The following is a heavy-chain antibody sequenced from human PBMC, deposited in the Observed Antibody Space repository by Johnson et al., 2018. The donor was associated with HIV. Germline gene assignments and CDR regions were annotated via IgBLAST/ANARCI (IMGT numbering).Heavy chain of an antibody. CDR3: AKDLPPNSSWYGAPDAFDI. V-gene: IGHV3-11*04. CDR2: ISTSGSTK. D-gene: IGHD6-13*01. Sequence: QVQLVESGGGLVQPGGSLRLSCEASGFRFSDHYMSWIRQAPGKGLEWISYISTSGSTKYYADSVKGRFTISRDNAKNSLYLQMNRLRVEDTAVYYCAKDLPPNSSWYGAPDAFDIWGQGTMVTVSS. J-gene: IGHJ3*02. CDR1: GFRFSDHY.